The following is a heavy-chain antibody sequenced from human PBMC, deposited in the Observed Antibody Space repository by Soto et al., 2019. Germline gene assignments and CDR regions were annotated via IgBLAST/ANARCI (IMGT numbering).Heavy chain of an antibody. D-gene: IGHD2-21*01. CDR3: AALAGGVFGWFDP. J-gene: IGHJ5*02. V-gene: IGHV3-21*01. CDR1: GFTFSSYS. CDR2: ISSSSSYI. Sequence: AGSLRLSCAASGFTFSSYSMNWGRQAPGEGLEWVSSISSSSSYIYYADSVKGRFTISRDNSKNSLYLQMNSLRAEDTAVYYCAALAGGVFGWFDPWGQGTLVTVSS.